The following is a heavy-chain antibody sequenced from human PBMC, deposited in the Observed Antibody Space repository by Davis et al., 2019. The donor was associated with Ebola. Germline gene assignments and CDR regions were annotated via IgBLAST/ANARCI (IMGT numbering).Heavy chain of an antibody. CDR1: GYSFTGYY. CDR2: INPNSGNT. J-gene: IGHJ4*02. CDR3: ARAPAWSAINYYCFDY. Sequence: ASVKVSCKASGYSFTGYYIHWVRQAPGEGLEWMGRINPNSGNTGSAQKFQGRVTMTRNTSISTAYMELSSLRSEDTAVYYCARAPAWSAINYYCFDYWGQGTLVTVSS. V-gene: IGHV1-8*02. D-gene: IGHD3-10*01.